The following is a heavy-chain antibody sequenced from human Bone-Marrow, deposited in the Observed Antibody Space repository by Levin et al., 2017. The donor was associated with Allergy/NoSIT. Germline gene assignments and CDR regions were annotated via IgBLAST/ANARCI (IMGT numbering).Heavy chain of an antibody. Sequence: GGSLRLSCVASGLTLSSHAMSWVRQAPGKGLEWVSGISGSGRNTYYVDSVKGRFTISTDISKNTLYLKMNSLRVEDTAIYYCVSRKVDGGDTDYYFYYGMDFWGKGTTVTVSA. D-gene: IGHD4-23*01. CDR3: VSRKVDGGDTDYYFYYGMDF. J-gene: IGHJ6*04. V-gene: IGHV3-23*01. CDR1: GLTLSSHA. CDR2: ISGSGRNT.